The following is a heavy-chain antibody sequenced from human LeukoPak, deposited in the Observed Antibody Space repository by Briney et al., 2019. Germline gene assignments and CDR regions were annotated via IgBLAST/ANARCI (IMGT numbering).Heavy chain of an antibody. CDR3: AGARSYYDSSGYYRGAFDY. J-gene: IGHJ4*02. Sequence: SETLSLTCTVSGGSISSSSYYWGWIRQPPGKGLEWIGSIYYSGSTYYNPSLKSRVTISVDTSKNQFSLKLSSVTTADTAVYYCAGARSYYDSSGYYRGAFDYWGQGTLVTVSS. CDR1: GGSISSSSYY. V-gene: IGHV4-39*07. D-gene: IGHD3-22*01. CDR2: IYYSGST.